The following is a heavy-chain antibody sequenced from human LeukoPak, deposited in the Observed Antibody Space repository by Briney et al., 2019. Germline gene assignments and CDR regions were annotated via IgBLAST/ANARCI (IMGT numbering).Heavy chain of an antibody. CDR1: GGSISSGDYY. V-gene: IGHV4-30-4*08. CDR3: ARALSYGDYVLYYFDY. D-gene: IGHD4-17*01. J-gene: IGHJ4*02. CDR2: IYYSGST. Sequence: SETLSLTCTVSGGSISSGDYYWSWIRQPPGKGLEWIGYIYYSGSTYYNPSLRSRVTISVDTSKNQFSLKLSSVTAADTAVYYCARALSYGDYVLYYFDYWGQGTLVTVSS.